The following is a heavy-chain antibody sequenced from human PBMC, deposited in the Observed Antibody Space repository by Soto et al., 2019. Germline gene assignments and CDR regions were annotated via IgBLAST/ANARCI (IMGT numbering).Heavy chain of an antibody. Sequence: GGSLRLSCAASGFTFSSYAMSWVRQAPGKGLEWVSAISGSGGSTYYADSVKGQFTISRDNSKNTLYLQMNSLRAEDTAVYYCATDHTDRPLDYWGQGTLVTVSS. CDR1: GFTFSSYA. J-gene: IGHJ4*02. CDR2: ISGSGGST. V-gene: IGHV3-23*01. CDR3: ATDHTDRPLDY.